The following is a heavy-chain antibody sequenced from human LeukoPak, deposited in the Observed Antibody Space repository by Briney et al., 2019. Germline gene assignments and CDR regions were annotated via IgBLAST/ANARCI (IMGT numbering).Heavy chain of an antibody. CDR2: IYYSGST. J-gene: IGHJ4*02. CDR3: ARLTASFTTVTARNPTDY. Sequence: SETLSLTCTVSGGSISSNSYYWGWIRQPPGKGLEWIGSIYYSGSTYYNPSLKSRVTISVDTSKNQFSLKLSSVTAADTAVYYCARLTASFTTVTARNPTDYWGQGTLVTVSS. V-gene: IGHV4-39*01. D-gene: IGHD4-17*01. CDR1: GGSISSNSYY.